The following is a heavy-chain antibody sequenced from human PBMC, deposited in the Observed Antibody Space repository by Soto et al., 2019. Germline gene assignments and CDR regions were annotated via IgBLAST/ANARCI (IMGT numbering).Heavy chain of an antibody. Sequence: EVQLLESGGGLVQPGGSLRRSCAASGFTFSSYAMSWVRQAPGKGLEWVSAISGSGGSTYYADSVKGRFTISRDNSKNTLYLQMNSLRAEDTAVYYCASGTVTTGKYDYWGQGTLVTVSS. J-gene: IGHJ4*02. CDR3: ASGTVTTGKYDY. CDR1: GFTFSSYA. CDR2: ISGSGGST. V-gene: IGHV3-23*01. D-gene: IGHD4-17*01.